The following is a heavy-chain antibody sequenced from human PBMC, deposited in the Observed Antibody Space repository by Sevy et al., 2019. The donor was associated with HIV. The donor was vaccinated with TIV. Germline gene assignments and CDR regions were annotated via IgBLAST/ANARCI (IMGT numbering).Heavy chain of an antibody. CDR2: IYYSGST. CDR1: GGSISSSSYY. J-gene: IGHJ5*02. Sequence: SETLSLTCTVSGGSISSSSYYWGWIRQPPGKGLEWIGSIYYSGSTYYNPSLKSRVTISVDTSKNQFSLKLSSVTAADTAVYYCVRQAGAVAGRFDPWGQGTLVTVSS. V-gene: IGHV4-39*01. CDR3: VRQAGAVAGRFDP. D-gene: IGHD6-19*01.